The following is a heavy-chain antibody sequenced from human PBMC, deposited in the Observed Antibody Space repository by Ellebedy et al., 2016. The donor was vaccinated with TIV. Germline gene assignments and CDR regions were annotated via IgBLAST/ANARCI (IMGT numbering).Heavy chain of an antibody. V-gene: IGHV3-7*01. CDR2: IKLDGDEK. CDR3: ATQTGWGRFDN. D-gene: IGHD3-16*01. J-gene: IGHJ4*02. Sequence: GESLKISCVASGFTFSAYWMAWVRQTPGKGLEWVASIKLDGDEKRYLDSVKGRFTISRDTAKKSLYLQMDSLRAEDTAMYYCATQTGWGRFDNWGQGTLVTVSS. CDR1: GFTFSAYW.